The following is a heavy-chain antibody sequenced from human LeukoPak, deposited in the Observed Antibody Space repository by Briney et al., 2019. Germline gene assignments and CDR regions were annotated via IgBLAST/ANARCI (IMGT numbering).Heavy chain of an antibody. CDR2: IIPILGIA. CDR1: GGTFSSYA. CDR3: ARESLVGATEGCFDF. Sequence: SVKVSCKASGGTFSSYAISWVRQAPGQGLEWMGRIIPILGIANYAQKFQGRVTITADKSTSTAYMELSSLRSDDTAVYYCARESLVGATEGCFDFWGQGTLVTVSS. J-gene: IGHJ4*02. D-gene: IGHD1-26*01. V-gene: IGHV1-69*04.